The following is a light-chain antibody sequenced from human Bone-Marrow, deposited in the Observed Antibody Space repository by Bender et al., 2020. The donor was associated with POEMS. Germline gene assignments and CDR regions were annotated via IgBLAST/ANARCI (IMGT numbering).Light chain of an antibody. J-gene: IGLJ3*02. Sequence: QSVLTQPPSASGTPGQRVTISCSVSSSNIGTNPVNWYQQLPGTAPKLLIYINNQRPSGVPDRFSGSKSGTSASLAISGLQSGDEADYYCAAWEDSLNGWVFGGGTKLTVL. CDR3: AAWEDSLNGWV. V-gene: IGLV1-44*01. CDR1: SSNIGTNP. CDR2: INN.